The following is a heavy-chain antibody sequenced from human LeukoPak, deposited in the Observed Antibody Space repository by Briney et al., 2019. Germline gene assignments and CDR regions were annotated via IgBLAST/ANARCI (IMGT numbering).Heavy chain of an antibody. V-gene: IGHV3-30*04. Sequence: PGRSLRLSCAASGFTFSSYAMHWVRQAPGKGLEWVAVISYDGSNKYYADSVKGRFTIARDNSKNTLYLQMNSLRAEDTAVYYCARDTTWFGEFDYWGQGTLVTVSS. CDR2: ISYDGSNK. CDR1: GFTFSSYA. J-gene: IGHJ4*02. D-gene: IGHD3-10*01. CDR3: ARDTTWFGEFDY.